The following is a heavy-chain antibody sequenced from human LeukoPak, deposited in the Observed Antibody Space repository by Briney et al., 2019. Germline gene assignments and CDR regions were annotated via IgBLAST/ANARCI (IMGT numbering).Heavy chain of an antibody. J-gene: IGHJ1*01. CDR3: AKDGSNDYHRGGFCPLYS. V-gene: IGHV3-7*04. CDR1: GFTFSSYW. Sequence: GGSLRLSCAASGFTFSSYWMSWVRQAPGKGLEWVANIKKDGSEKYYVDSVKGRFTISRDNAKNSLYLQMNSLRAEDTAVYYCAKDGSNDYHRGGFCPLYSWGQGTLSPSPQ. CDR2: IKKDGSEK. D-gene: IGHD3-22*01.